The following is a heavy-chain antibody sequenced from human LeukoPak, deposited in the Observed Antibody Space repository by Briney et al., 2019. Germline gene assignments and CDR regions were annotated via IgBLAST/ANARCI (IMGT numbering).Heavy chain of an antibody. J-gene: IGHJ4*02. CDR3: ARLRGSWGAGSFDY. Sequence: PSETLSLTCTVSGGSISSYYWSWIRQPPGKGLEWIGYSYYSGSTNYNPSLKSRVTISVDTSKNQFSLKLSSVTAADPAVYYCARLRGSWGAGSFDYWGQGTLVTVSS. D-gene: IGHD6-13*01. CDR2: SYYSGST. V-gene: IGHV4-59*08. CDR1: GGSISSYY.